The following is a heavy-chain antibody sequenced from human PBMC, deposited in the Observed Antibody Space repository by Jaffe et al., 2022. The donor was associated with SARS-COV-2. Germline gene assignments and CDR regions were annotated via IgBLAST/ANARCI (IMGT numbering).Heavy chain of an antibody. CDR1: GFTFSSYG. J-gene: IGHJ3*02. CDR3: AREETRGDSSAEGAFDI. V-gene: IGHV3-33*01. Sequence: QVQLVESGGGVVQPGRSLRLSCAASGFTFSSYGMHWVRQAPGKGLEWVAVIWYDGSNKYYADSVKGRFTISRDNSKNTLYLQMNSLRAEDTAVYYCAREETRGDSSAEGAFDIWGQGTMVTVSS. D-gene: IGHD3-22*01. CDR2: IWYDGSNK.